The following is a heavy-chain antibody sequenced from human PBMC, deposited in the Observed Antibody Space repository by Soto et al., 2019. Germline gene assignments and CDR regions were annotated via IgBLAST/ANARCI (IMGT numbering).Heavy chain of an antibody. CDR3: ASLTPGLANWFDP. J-gene: IGHJ5*02. V-gene: IGHV4-59*08. D-gene: IGHD6-19*01. CDR2: IYYSGST. CDR1: GGYISSYY. Sequence: PSETLSLTCTVSGGYISSYYWSWIRQPPGKGLEWIGYIYYSGSTSYNPSLKSRVTISVDTSKNQFSLKLSSVTAADTAVYYCASLTPGLANWFDPWGQGTLVTVSS.